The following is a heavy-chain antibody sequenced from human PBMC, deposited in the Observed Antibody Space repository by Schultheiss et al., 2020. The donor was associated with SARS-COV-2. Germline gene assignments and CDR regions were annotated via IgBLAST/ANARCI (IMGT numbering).Heavy chain of an antibody. Sequence: GGSLRLSCATSGFTFSHYPMKWVRQAPGKGLEWVSRINGDGSCANYADSVKGRFTISRDNSKNTLYLQMNSLRAEDTAVYYCARDQGVRGVKGSNWFDPWGQGTLVTVSS. J-gene: IGHJ5*02. CDR3: ARDQGVRGVKGSNWFDP. V-gene: IGHV3-74*01. CDR1: GFTFSHYP. D-gene: IGHD3-10*01. CDR2: INGDGSCA.